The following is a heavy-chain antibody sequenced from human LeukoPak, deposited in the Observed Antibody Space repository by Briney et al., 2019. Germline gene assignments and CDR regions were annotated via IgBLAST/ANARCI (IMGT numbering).Heavy chain of an antibody. CDR3: ARGHKDSSWPEGYFDL. CDR1: GGSINSYY. D-gene: IGHD6-13*01. Sequence: SETLSLSCTVSGGSINSYYWIWIRQPPGKGLECIGYIYFSGSTNYNPSLKSRVTISVDTSNNQFSLKLSSVTAADTAVYYCARGHKDSSWPEGYFDLWGRGTLVTVSS. CDR2: IYFSGST. J-gene: IGHJ2*01. V-gene: IGHV4-59*01.